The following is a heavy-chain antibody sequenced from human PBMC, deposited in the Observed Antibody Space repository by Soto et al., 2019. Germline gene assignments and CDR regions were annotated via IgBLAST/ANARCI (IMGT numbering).Heavy chain of an antibody. CDR3: SRVDPTAKSPDY. CDR2: IIPIFGTA. Sequence: SVKVSCKASGGTFSSYAISWVRQAPGQGLEWMGGIIPIFGTANYAQKFQGRVTITADESTSTAYMELSSLRSEDTAVYFCSRVDPTAKSPDYWGQGTLVTVSS. V-gene: IGHV1-69*13. J-gene: IGHJ4*02. D-gene: IGHD3-9*01. CDR1: GGTFSSYA.